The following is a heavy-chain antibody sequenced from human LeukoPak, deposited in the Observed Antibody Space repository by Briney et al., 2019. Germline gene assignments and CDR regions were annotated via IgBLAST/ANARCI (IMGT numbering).Heavy chain of an antibody. V-gene: IGHV3-21*01. CDR2: ISSTGSYI. J-gene: IGHJ5*02. CDR1: GFNLASYM. D-gene: IGHD1-1*01. CDR3: TRVAQSGPTGWFDP. Sequence: GGTLRLSCAASGFNLASYMLNWVRPAPGKGLEWVSCISSTGSYIYYADSVKGRFTISRDNPGYVFYLQMDSLRAEDTAVYYCTRVAQSGPTGWFDPWGQGTLVTVSS.